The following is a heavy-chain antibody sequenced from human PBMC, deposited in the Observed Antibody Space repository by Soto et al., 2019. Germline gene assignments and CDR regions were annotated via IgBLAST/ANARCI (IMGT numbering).Heavy chain of an antibody. D-gene: IGHD4-4*01. V-gene: IGHV4-34*01. CDR2: INHSRST. J-gene: IGHJ4*02. CDR1: GGSFSGYY. CDR3: ARVQRRSNLPDY. Sequence: QVQLQQWGAGLLKPSETLSLTCAVYGGSFSGYYWSWIRQPPGKGLEWIGEINHSRSTNYNPSLKSRXXIXVXXSKNQFSLKLSSVTAADTAVYYCARVQRRSNLPDYWGQGTLVTVSS.